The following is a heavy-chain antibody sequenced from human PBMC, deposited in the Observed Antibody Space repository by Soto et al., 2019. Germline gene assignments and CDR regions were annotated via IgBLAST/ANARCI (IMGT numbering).Heavy chain of an antibody. Sequence: GGSLRLSCAASGFTFSSYAMAWVRQAPGKGLEWVSTIRASGTSTYYTDSVEGRFSISRDNSKNTLYLQMNSLRAEDTAVYYCAKEWSDARTREKCGLVDYWGQGALVTVSS. CDR1: GFTFSSYA. J-gene: IGHJ4*02. D-gene: IGHD2-8*01. CDR2: IRASGTST. V-gene: IGHV3-23*01. CDR3: AKEWSDARTREKCGLVDY.